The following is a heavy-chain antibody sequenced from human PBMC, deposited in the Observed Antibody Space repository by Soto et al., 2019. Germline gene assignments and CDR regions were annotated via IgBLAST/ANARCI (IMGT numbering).Heavy chain of an antibody. CDR3: ASGGARAGITIFGVVTALWFDP. Sequence: SVKVSCKASGGTFSSYAISWVRQAPGQGLEWMGGIIPIFGTANYAQKFQGRVTITADESTSTAYMELSSLRSEDTAVYYCASGGARAGITIFGVVTALWFDPWGQGTRVTVSS. CDR1: GGTFSSYA. D-gene: IGHD3-3*01. J-gene: IGHJ5*02. V-gene: IGHV1-69*13. CDR2: IIPIFGTA.